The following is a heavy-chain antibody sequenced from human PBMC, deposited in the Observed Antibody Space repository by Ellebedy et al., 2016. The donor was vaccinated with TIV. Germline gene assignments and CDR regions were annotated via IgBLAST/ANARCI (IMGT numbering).Heavy chain of an antibody. J-gene: IGHJ4*02. CDR3: AKFHGDYHPYYLGF. V-gene: IGHV3-23*01. CDR2: ISGSGVST. D-gene: IGHD4-17*01. CDR1: GFTFRKYA. Sequence: PGGSLRLSCVASGFTFRKYAMTWVRQAPGQGLEWVAAISGSGVSTYYADSVKCRFTISRDTSTSSLYLQMNSLRAGDTAIYYCAKFHGDYHPYYLGFWGQGTLVTVSS.